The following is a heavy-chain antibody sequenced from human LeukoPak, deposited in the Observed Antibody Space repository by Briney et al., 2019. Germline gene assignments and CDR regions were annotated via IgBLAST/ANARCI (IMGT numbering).Heavy chain of an antibody. CDR3: ARLNEPAAPIPYYYYYGMDV. J-gene: IGHJ6*02. Sequence: GRSLRLSCAASGFTFSSYGMHWVRQAPGKGLEWVAVIWYDGSNKYYADSVKGRFTISRDNSKNTLYLQMNSLRDEDTAVYYCARLNEPAAPIPYYYYYGMDVWGQGTTVTVSS. CDR2: IWYDGSNK. V-gene: IGHV3-33*01. CDR1: GFTFSSYG. D-gene: IGHD2-2*01.